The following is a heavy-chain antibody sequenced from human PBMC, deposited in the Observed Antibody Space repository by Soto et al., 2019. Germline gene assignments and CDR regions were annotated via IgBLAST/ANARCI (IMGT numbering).Heavy chain of an antibody. V-gene: IGHV4-39*01. J-gene: IGHJ4*02. CDR3: AGTYYGGPGY. CDR2: INYSGST. CDR1: GASTSSSSYY. Sequence: SETLSLTCSVSGASTSSSSYYWGWIRQPPGKGLEWSGNINYSGSTYYNPSLKSRVTISVDTSKNQFSLNLSSVTAADTAVYYCAGTYYGGPGYWGQGTLVTVSS. D-gene: IGHD4-17*01.